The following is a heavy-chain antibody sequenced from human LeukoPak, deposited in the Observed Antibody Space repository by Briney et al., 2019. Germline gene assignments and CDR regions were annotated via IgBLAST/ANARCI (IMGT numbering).Heavy chain of an antibody. CDR1: GGSIINSNYY. CDR2: IYYSGTT. CDR3: ARHFRQLEAIDS. Sequence: PSETLSLTCTVSGGSIINSNYYCGWIRQPPGKGLEWIGSIYYSGTTYYNPSLRSRITISVDTSKNQFSVKLSSVTAADTATYYCARHFRQLEAIDSWGQGTLVTVSS. V-gene: IGHV4-39*01. J-gene: IGHJ4*02. D-gene: IGHD6-6*01.